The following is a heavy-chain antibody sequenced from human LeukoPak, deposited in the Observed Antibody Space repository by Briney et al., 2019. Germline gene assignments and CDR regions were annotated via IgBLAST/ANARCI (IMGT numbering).Heavy chain of an antibody. J-gene: IGHJ4*02. Sequence: ASVKVSCKASGYTFTAYYMHWVRQAPGQGLGWMGWINPNSGGTNYAQKFQGRVTMTRDTSISTAYMELSRLRSDDTAVYYCARGGYYDSGSFPDYWGQGTLVTVSS. V-gene: IGHV1-2*02. CDR1: GYTFTAYY. CDR3: ARGGYYDSGSFPDY. D-gene: IGHD3-10*01. CDR2: INPNSGGT.